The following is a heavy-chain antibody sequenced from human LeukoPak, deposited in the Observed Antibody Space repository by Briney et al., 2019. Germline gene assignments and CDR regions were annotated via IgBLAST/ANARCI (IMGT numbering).Heavy chain of an antibody. CDR2: ITGDGEYT. Sequence: GGSLRLSCAASGFTFSSYAMAWVRQSPGKGLEWVSCITGDGEYTYHTDSVKGRFTISRDNSKNTLYLQMNSLRAEDTAVYYCARGKGTNEFDYWGQGTLVTVSS. D-gene: IGHD1-7*01. V-gene: IGHV3-23*01. CDR1: GFTFSSYA. J-gene: IGHJ4*02. CDR3: ARGKGTNEFDY.